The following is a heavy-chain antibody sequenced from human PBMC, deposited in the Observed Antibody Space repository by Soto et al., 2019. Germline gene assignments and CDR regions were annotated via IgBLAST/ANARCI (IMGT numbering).Heavy chain of an antibody. D-gene: IGHD2-15*01. V-gene: IGHV3-21*01. J-gene: IGHJ2*01. Sequence: EVQLVESGGGLVKPGGSLRLSCAASGFTFSIYNMNWVRQAPGKGLEWVSSIRSSNTYIYYADSVKGRFTISRDNAKNSLYVQMNSLTAEDTAIYDCARAMCSGCSCYKPFWYFDLWGRGTLVSVSS. CDR1: GFTFSIYN. CDR2: IRSSNTYI. CDR3: ARAMCSGCSCYKPFWYFDL.